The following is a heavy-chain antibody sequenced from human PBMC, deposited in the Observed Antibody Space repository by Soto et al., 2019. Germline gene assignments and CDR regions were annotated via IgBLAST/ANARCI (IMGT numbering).Heavy chain of an antibody. J-gene: IGHJ5*02. V-gene: IGHV4-39*01. CDR1: GGSFSSSSYY. D-gene: IGHD2-8*02. Sequence: QLQLQESGPGLVKPSETLSLTCTVSGGSFSSSSYYWGWIRQPPGKGLEWIGTIYYSGSTYYNPSLKSRVTISVDTSKNQFSLKLSSVTAADTAVYYCARTGPYFNWLDPWGQGTLVTVSS. CDR3: ARTGPYFNWLDP. CDR2: IYYSGST.